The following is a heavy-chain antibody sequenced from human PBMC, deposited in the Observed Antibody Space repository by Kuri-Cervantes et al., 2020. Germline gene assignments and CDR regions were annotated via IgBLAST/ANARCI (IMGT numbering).Heavy chain of an antibody. CDR2: INPNSGGT. CDR3: ARVQIEVESTETGTTHYYYAMDV. CDR1: GYTFTGYC. J-gene: IGHJ6*02. Sequence: ASVKVSCKASGYTFTGYCMHWVRQAPGQGLEWMGWINPNSGGTNYAQKFQGRVIMTRDTSISTAYMELWGLRSDDTAVYYCARVQIEVESTETGTTHYYYAMDVWGQGTTVTVSS. V-gene: IGHV1-2*02. D-gene: IGHD1-1*01.